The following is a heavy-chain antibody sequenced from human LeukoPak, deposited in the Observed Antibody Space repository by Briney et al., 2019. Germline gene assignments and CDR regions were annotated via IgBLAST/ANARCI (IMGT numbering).Heavy chain of an antibody. J-gene: IGHJ4*02. CDR1: GYTFTGGDY. CDR3: AMNRAGSSADY. Sequence: GASVEVSCKASGYTFTGGDYLHWVRQAPGQGLEWMGWINPNSGGTKYAQKFQGRVTMTRDTSISTACVDLKSDDTAVYYCAMNRAGSSADYWGQGTLVTVSS. V-gene: IGHV1-2*02. D-gene: IGHD1-26*01. CDR2: INPNSGGT.